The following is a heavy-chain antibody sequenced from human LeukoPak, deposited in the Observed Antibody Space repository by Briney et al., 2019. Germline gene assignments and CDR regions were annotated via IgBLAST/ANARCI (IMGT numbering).Heavy chain of an antibody. V-gene: IGHV3-53*01. Sequence: GGSLRLSCAASGFTVSSNYMSWVRQAPGKGLEWVSTIRGSGGSTYYTDSVKGRFTISRDNAKNTLYLQMNSLRAEDTAVYYCLRDLNWSLDQWGQGTLVTVSS. CDR1: GFTVSSNY. CDR2: IRGSGGST. J-gene: IGHJ4*02. CDR3: LRDLNWSLDQ. D-gene: IGHD1-20*01.